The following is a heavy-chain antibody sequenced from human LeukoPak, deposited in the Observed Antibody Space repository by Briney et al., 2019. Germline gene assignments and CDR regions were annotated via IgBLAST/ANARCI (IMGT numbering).Heavy chain of an antibody. D-gene: IGHD2-21*02. Sequence: GGSLRLSCAASGFTFSSYSMNWVRQAPGKGLEWVSSISSSSYIYYADSVKGRFTISRDNAKNSLYLQMNSLRAEDTAVYYCAREAPDFYFDYWGQGTLVTVSS. J-gene: IGHJ4*02. CDR1: GFTFSSYS. CDR2: ISSSSYI. V-gene: IGHV3-21*01. CDR3: AREAPDFYFDY.